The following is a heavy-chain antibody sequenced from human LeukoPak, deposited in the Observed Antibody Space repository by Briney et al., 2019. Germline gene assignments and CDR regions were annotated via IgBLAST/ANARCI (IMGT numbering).Heavy chain of an antibody. CDR2: INHSGST. D-gene: IGHD6-13*01. J-gene: IGHJ4*02. CDR1: GGSFSGYY. CDR3: ARGWQQLWISYFDY. V-gene: IGHV4-34*01. Sequence: AETLSLTCAVYGGSFSGYYWSWIRQPPGKGLEWIGEINHSGSTNYNPSLKSRVTISVDTSKNQFSLKLSSVTAADTAVYYCARGWQQLWISYFDYWGQGTLVTVSS.